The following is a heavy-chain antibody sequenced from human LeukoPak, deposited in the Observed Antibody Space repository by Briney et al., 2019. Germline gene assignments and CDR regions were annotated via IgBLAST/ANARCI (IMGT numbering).Heavy chain of an antibody. V-gene: IGHV3-11*01. CDR3: AKDYSGWLQSDAFDI. Sequence: GGSLRLSCAASVSYFRDYYMNWVRQAPGKGLEWISYISESSQKIHYADSVKGRFTNSRDNANNSLYLQMNSLRAEDTAVYYCAKDYSGWLQSDAFDIWGQGTMVTVSS. J-gene: IGHJ3*02. D-gene: IGHD5-24*01. CDR1: VSYFRDYY. CDR2: ISESSQKI.